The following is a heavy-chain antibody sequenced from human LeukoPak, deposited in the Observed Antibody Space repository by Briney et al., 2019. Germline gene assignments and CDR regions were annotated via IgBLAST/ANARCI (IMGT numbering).Heavy chain of an antibody. CDR1: GGTISSYY. V-gene: IGHV4-59*08. D-gene: IGHD3-9*01. Sequence: SETLSLTCTVSGGTISSYYWSWIRQPPGKGLEWIGFFYDSGSTNYNPSLKSRVTISVDTSKNQFSLKLSSVTAADTAVYYCARHEYVDYYDILTGYYKESRWFDPWGQGTLVTVSS. CDR3: ARHEYVDYYDILTGYYKESRWFDP. CDR2: FYDSGST. J-gene: IGHJ5*02.